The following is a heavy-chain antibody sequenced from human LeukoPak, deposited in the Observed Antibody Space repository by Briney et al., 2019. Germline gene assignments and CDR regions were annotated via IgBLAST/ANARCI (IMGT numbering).Heavy chain of an antibody. CDR3: AETYYDSSGYYYFFDF. D-gene: IGHD3-22*01. Sequence: GGSLRLSCAASGFTFSSCAMSWVRQAPGKGLEWVSAIGGGGASTYYADSVKGRITISRDNSQNTLYLQMNSLRAEDTAVYYCAETYYDSSGYYYFFDFWGQGTLVTVSS. J-gene: IGHJ4*02. V-gene: IGHV3-23*01. CDR2: IGGGGAST. CDR1: GFTFSSCA.